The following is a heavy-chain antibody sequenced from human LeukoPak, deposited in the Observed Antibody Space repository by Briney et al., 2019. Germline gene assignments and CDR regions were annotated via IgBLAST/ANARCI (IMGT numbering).Heavy chain of an antibody. CDR2: IGSSGSTI. D-gene: IGHD1-1*01. CDR3: AKVDNWKYGHHDF. Sequence: SGGSVRLSCAASGFTFSDHYMSWIRQAPGKGLEWVSYIGSSGSTIYYADSVKGRFTISRDNSKYTLSLQMNSLRAEDTAVYYCAKVDNWKYGHHDFWGQGTLVTVSS. J-gene: IGHJ4*02. V-gene: IGHV3-11*01. CDR1: GFTFSDHY.